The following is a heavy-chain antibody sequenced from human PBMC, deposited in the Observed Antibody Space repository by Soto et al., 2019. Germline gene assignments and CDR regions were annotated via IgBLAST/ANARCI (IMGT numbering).Heavy chain of an antibody. CDR1: GFTFTDAW. D-gene: IGHD6-6*01. CDR3: ATGSARFDF. V-gene: IGHV3-15*01. J-gene: IGHJ5*01. Sequence: EVQLVESGGGSAKPGGSVRLSCAASGFTFTDAWMNWVRQVPGEGLEWVGHVKSQIDGGTTDSAAALDGRVTISRDDSKNMVYLQLNRLRTDDTAVHYCATGSARFDFWGQGTLVTVSS. CDR2: VKSQIDGGTT.